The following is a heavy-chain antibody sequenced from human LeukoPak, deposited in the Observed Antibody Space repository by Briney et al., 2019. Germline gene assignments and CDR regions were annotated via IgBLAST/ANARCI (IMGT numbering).Heavy chain of an antibody. Sequence: GGSLRLSCAASGFTFSSYWVHWVRQAPGKGLVWVSRSKGDGSSTSYAVSVKGRFTISRDNAKDTLYLQMNSLRAEDTAVYYCVRGQWLFDPWGQGTLVTVSS. V-gene: IGHV3-74*01. J-gene: IGHJ5*02. CDR1: GFTFSSYW. CDR2: SKGDGSST. D-gene: IGHD4/OR15-4a*01. CDR3: VRGQWLFDP.